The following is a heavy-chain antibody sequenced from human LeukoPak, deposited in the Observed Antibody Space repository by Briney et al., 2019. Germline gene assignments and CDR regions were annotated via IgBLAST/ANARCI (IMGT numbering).Heavy chain of an antibody. Sequence: SETLSLTCAVYGGSFSGYYWSWMRQPPGKGLEGIGEINHSGSTNYNPSLKSRLNISVDTSKNQFSPKLSCVTAADTAVYYCARKAGLQLRWYFDLWGRGTLVTVSS. CDR2: INHSGST. CDR3: ARKAGLQLRWYFDL. V-gene: IGHV4-34*01. J-gene: IGHJ2*01. D-gene: IGHD5-24*01. CDR1: GGSFSGYY.